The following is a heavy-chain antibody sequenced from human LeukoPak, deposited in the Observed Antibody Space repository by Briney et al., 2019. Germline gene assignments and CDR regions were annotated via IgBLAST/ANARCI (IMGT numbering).Heavy chain of an antibody. CDR1: GFTFSSYS. V-gene: IGHV3-21*01. J-gene: IGHJ3*02. CDR3: AVNDAFLI. CDR2: ISSGSSYI. Sequence: GGSLRLSCAASGFTFSSYSRKWVRQAPGKGLEWVSSISSGSSYIYYADSVKGRFTISRDNAKNSLYLQMNSLRAEDTAVYYCAVNDAFLIWGQGTMVTVSS.